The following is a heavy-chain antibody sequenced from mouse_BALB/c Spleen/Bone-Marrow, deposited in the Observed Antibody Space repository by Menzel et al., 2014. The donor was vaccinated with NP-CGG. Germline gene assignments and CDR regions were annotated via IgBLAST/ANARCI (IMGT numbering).Heavy chain of an antibody. CDR1: GFTFSDYY. V-gene: IGHV7-3*02. CDR2: IRNKAKGYTT. Sequence: EVKLVESGGGLVQPGGSLRLSCATSGFTFSDYYMSWVRQPPGKAPEWLGFIRNKAKGYTTEYIPSVKGRFTISRDNSQSMLYLQMNTLRAEDSATYYCARDRNNDIHWYLDVWGAGTTVTVSS. J-gene: IGHJ1*01. CDR3: ARDRNNDIHWYLDV. D-gene: IGHD2-12*01.